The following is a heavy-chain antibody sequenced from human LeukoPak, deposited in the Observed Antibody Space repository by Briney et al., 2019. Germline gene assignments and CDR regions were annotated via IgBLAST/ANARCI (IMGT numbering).Heavy chain of an antibody. Sequence: GGSLRLSCAASGFTFSSFGMPWVRQAPGKGLEWVAVISYDGSNKYYADSVKGRFTISRDNSKNTLYLQMNSLRTEDTALYYCAKERGYSSGRPDYWGQGTLVIVSS. CDR3: AKERGYSSGRPDY. CDR1: GFTFSSFG. J-gene: IGHJ4*02. V-gene: IGHV3-30*18. D-gene: IGHD6-19*01. CDR2: ISYDGSNK.